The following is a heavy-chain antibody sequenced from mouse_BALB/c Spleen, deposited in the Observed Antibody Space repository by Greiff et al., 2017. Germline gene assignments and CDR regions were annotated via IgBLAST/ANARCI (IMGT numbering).Heavy chain of an antibody. CDR3: ARDGNPGAMDY. Sequence: EVKLMESGPGLVKPSQSLSLTCSVTGYSITSGYYWNWIRQFPGNKLEWMGYISYDGSNNYNPSLKNRISITRDTSKNQFFLKLNSVTTEDTATYYCARDGNPGAMDYWGQGTSVTVSS. D-gene: IGHD2-1*01. V-gene: IGHV3-6*02. CDR1: GYSITSGYY. J-gene: IGHJ4*01. CDR2: ISYDGSN.